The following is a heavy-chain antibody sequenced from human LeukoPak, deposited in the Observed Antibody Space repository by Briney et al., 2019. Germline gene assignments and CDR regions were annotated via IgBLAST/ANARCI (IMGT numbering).Heavy chain of an antibody. D-gene: IGHD3-22*01. CDR2: IYYSGST. CDR1: GGSISSYY. V-gene: IGHV4-59*01. Sequence: SETLSLTCSVSGGSISSYYWSWIRQPPGKGLEWIGYIYYSGSTNYNPSLKSRVTISVDTSKNQFSLKLSSVTAADTAVYYCARGGYYDSSGYDHYYGMDVWGQGTTVTVSS. J-gene: IGHJ6*02. CDR3: ARGGYYDSSGYDHYYGMDV.